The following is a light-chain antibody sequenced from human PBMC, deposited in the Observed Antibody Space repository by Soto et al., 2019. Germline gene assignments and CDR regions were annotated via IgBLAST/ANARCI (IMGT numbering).Light chain of an antibody. J-gene: IGKJ5*01. CDR1: QSLLHITGETF. Sequence: DVVMTQTPLSLSVAPGQPASISCKSSQSLLHITGETFLFWYLQKPGQSPQLLIYEVSTRVSGVPDRFSGSGAGTDFTLEISRVETDDVGIDYCMQSTQLPPTFGQGTRL. CDR3: MQSTQLPPT. CDR2: EVS. V-gene: IGKV2D-29*02.